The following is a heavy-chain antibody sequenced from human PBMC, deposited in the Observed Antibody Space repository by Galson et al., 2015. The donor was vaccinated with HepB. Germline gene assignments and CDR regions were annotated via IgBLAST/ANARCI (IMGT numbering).Heavy chain of an antibody. D-gene: IGHD2-21*02. Sequence: SVKVSCKASGYIFTSYGVSWVRQAPGQGLEWMGGISAYNGNTNYAQKLQGRVTMTTDTSTSTAYMELRSLRSGDTAVYYCTRGDPGDYWGQGTLVTVSS. CDR3: TRGDPGDY. J-gene: IGHJ4*02. V-gene: IGHV1-18*01. CDR2: ISAYNGNT. CDR1: GYIFTSYG.